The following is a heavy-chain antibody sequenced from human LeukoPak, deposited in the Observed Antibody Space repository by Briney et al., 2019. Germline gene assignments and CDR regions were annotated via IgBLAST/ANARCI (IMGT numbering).Heavy chain of an antibody. D-gene: IGHD5-18*01. CDR1: GFTVSSSF. V-gene: IGHV3-53*01. CDR2: IYSGDST. CDR3: ARDLDSYGSY. J-gene: IGHJ4*02. Sequence: PGGSLRLSCAASGFTVSSSFMSWVRQAPGKGLEWVSVIYSGDSTYCADSVKGRFTISRDNSKNTLYLQMNSLRAEDTAVYYCARDLDSYGSYWGQGTLVTVSS.